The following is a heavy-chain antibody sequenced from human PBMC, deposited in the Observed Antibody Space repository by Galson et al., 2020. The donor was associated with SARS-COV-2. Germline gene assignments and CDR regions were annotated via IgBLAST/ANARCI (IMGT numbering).Heavy chain of an antibody. V-gene: IGHV1-2*02. CDR1: GYTFTVYY. CDR2: INPNSGGT. Sequence: ASVKVSCKASGYTFTVYYMHWVRQAPGQGLEWMGWINPNSGGTNYAQKFQGRVTMTRDTSISTAYMELSRLRSDDTAVYYCARTITVFGGMDVWGQGTTVTVSS. CDR3: ARTITVFGGMDV. J-gene: IGHJ6*02. D-gene: IGHD3-3*01.